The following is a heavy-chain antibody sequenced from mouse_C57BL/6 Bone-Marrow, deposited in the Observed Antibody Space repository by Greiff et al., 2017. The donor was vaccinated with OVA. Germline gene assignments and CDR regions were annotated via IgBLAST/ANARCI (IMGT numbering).Heavy chain of an antibody. J-gene: IGHJ3*01. CDR3: ARAPIDSQRGFAY. Sequence: EVMLVESGGGLVKPGGSLKLSCAASGFTFSSYAMSWVRQTPEKRLEWVATISDGGSYTYYPDNVKGRFTISRDNAKNNLYLQMSHLKSEDTAMYYCARAPIDSQRGFAYWGQGTLVTVSA. CDR1: GFTFSSYA. D-gene: IGHD3-2*01. V-gene: IGHV5-4*03. CDR2: ISDGGSYT.